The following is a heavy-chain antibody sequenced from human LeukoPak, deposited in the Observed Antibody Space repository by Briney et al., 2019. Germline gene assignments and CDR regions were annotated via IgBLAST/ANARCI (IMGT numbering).Heavy chain of an antibody. CDR1: GFTVSRNY. D-gene: IGHD1-26*01. V-gene: IGHV3-66*01. CDR3: VGIQSGRYNQYSFDY. CDR2: IYSGGST. J-gene: IGHJ4*02. Sequence: GGSLRLSCAASGFTVSRNYTSWVRQAPGKGLEWVSFIYSGGSTRYPDSAKGRFTISRDISKNTVSLQMNSLRAEDTAVYYCVGIQSGRYNQYSFDYWGQGTLVTVSS.